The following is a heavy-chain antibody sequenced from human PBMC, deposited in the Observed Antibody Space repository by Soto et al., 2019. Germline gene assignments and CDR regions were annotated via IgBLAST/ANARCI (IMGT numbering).Heavy chain of an antibody. Sequence: PGGSLRLSCAASGFTFSSYAMSWVRQAPGKGLEWVSAISGSGGSTYYADSVKGRFTISRDNSKNTLYLQMNSLRAEDTAVYYCAKDRITMIVVKPWGWADEFDIWGPGTMVTVSS. CDR3: AKDRITMIVVKPWGWADEFDI. CDR1: GFTFSSYA. J-gene: IGHJ3*02. D-gene: IGHD3-22*01. V-gene: IGHV3-23*01. CDR2: ISGSGGST.